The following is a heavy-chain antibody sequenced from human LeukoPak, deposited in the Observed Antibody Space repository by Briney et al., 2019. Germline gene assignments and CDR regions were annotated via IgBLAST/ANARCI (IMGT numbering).Heavy chain of an antibody. CDR2: ISAYNGNT. Sequence: ASVKVSCKASGYTFTSYGISWVRQAPGQGLEWMGWISAYNGNTNYAQKLQGRVTMTTDTSTSTAYMELRSLRSDDTAVYYCARDLSRYYYDSSGYPLDYWGQGTLVTVSS. V-gene: IGHV1-18*01. J-gene: IGHJ4*02. D-gene: IGHD3-22*01. CDR3: ARDLSRYYYDSSGYPLDY. CDR1: GYTFTSYG.